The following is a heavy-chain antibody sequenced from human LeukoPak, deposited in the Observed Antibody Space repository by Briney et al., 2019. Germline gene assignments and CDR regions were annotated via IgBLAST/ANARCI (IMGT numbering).Heavy chain of an antibody. J-gene: IGHJ3*02. V-gene: IGHV3-23*01. Sequence: GGSLRLSCAASGFTFSSYAMSWVRQAPGKGLEWVSAIASGGATYYADSVKGRFTIFRDNSKNTLYLQMNSLRAEDTAVYYCAKVRWQQFDGFDIWGQGTMVTVSS. CDR1: GFTFSSYA. CDR3: AKVRWQQFDGFDI. CDR2: IASGGAT. D-gene: IGHD5-24*01.